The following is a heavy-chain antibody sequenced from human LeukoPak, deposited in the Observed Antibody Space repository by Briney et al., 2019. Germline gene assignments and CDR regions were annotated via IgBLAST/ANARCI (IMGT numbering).Heavy chain of an antibody. Sequence: GGSLRLSCAASGFTFTNYWMHWVRQAPGMGLVWVSRLPPDELGIIYADSVKGRFTVSRDNAKNTVYLQMNNPRVDDMAMYYCVGTKASGGSKNGGQGALVTVSS. J-gene: IGHJ4*02. CDR3: VGTKASGGSKN. CDR2: LPPDELGI. V-gene: IGHV3-74*01. CDR1: GFTFTNYW. D-gene: IGHD3-16*01.